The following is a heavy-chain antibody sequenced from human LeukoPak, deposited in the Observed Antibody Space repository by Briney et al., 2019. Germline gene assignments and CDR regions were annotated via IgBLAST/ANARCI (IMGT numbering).Heavy chain of an antibody. CDR2: THHSGST. D-gene: IGHD3-10*01. CDR1: GDSVSVYY. Sequence: DTLSLPCILSGDSVSVYYSLWLPHPPGEAVEGIGYTHHSGSTLYNPSVKSRVTTSVDTSKNQFSLSLSSLTAADTAVYYCARWEVRLNAFEMWGQGTMVTVSS. V-gene: IGHV4-59*02. CDR3: ARWEVRLNAFEM. J-gene: IGHJ3*02.